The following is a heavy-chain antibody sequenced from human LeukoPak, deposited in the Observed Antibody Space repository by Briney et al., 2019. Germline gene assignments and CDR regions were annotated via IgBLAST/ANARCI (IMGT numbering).Heavy chain of an antibody. CDR1: GFTFSSYW. J-gene: IGHJ4*02. Sequence: GGSLRLSCAASGFTFSSYWMHWVRQAPGKGLVWVSRINSDGSSISYADSVKGRFTISRDNAKNTLYLQMNSLRAEDTAVYYCARDQGYSSGWSLGYWGQGTLVTVSS. CDR2: INSDGSSI. CDR3: ARDQGYSSGWSLGY. V-gene: IGHV3-74*01. D-gene: IGHD6-19*01.